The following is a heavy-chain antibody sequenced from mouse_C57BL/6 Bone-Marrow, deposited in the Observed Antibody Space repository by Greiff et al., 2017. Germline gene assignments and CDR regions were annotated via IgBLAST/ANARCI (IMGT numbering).Heavy chain of an antibody. D-gene: IGHD1-1*01. V-gene: IGHV1-37*01. Sequence: EVKVVESGPELVKPGASVKISCKASGYSFTGYFMNWVKQSHGKSLEWIGRINPYNGDTFYNQKFKGKATLTVDKSSSTAHMELLSLTSEDFAVYYCARWGIWLGPSTVVAPYFDYWGQGTTLTVSS. J-gene: IGHJ2*01. CDR1: GYSFTGYF. CDR2: INPYNGDT. CDR3: ARWGIWLGPSTVVAPYFDY.